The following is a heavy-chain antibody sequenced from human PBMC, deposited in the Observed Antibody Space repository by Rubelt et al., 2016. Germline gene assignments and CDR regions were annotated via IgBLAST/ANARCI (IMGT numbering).Heavy chain of an antibody. J-gene: IGHJ4*02. V-gene: IGHV3-53*02. CDR2: IYRGGST. Sequence: LGMRGGGLVQPGGSLKLSCAASGFSVSRSYMYWVRQAPGKGLEWVSVIYRGGSTYYADSVKGRFTISRDNAENSLFLQMNSLRDEDTAVYYCARDDISSSSTDFDYWGQGTLVTVSS. D-gene: IGHD6-13*01. CDR1: GFSVSRSY. CDR3: ARDDISSSSTDFDY.